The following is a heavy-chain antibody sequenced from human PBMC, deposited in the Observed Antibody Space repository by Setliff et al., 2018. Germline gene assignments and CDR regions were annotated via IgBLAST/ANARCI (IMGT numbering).Heavy chain of an antibody. D-gene: IGHD3-3*01. CDR3: ARMSGFQYIDV. Sequence: SETLSLTCTVSGDSISSRTHYWSWIRQPAGKGLEWIGQVYTSWSTNYNPSLKSRVTISLDTSKNQFSLSLTSVTAEDTAVYYCARMSGFQYIDVWDKGTTVTVSS. CDR1: GDSISSRTHY. J-gene: IGHJ6*03. CDR2: VYTSWST. V-gene: IGHV4-61*09.